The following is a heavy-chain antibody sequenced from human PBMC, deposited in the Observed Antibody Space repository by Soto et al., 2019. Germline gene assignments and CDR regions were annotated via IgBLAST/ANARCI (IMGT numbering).Heavy chain of an antibody. Sequence: QVQLGQSGAEVKKPGASVKVSCKASGYTFTSYGISWVRQAPGQGLEWLGWISAYNGNTNYAQKLQGRVTITTDTSTSTAYMELRSLRYDDTAVYYCAIGAPRLGYNDSSGPLEGPRKNWFDPWGQGTLVTVSS. J-gene: IGHJ5*02. D-gene: IGHD3-22*01. CDR3: AIGAPRLGYNDSSGPLEGPRKNWFDP. CDR2: ISAYNGNT. CDR1: GYTFTSYG. V-gene: IGHV1-18*01.